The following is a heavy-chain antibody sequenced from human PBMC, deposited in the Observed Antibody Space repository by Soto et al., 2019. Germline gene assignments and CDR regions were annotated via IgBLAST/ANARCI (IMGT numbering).Heavy chain of an antibody. D-gene: IGHD5-18*01. J-gene: IGHJ4*02. V-gene: IGHV5-51*01. CDR3: ARHYERYSYGYFDY. CDR2: IYPGDSDT. CDR1: GYSFTSYW. Sequence: GESLKISCKGSGYSFTSYWIGWVRQVPGKGLEWMGIIYPGDSDTRYSPSFQGQDTISADKSISTAYLQWSSLKASDTAMYYCARHYERYSYGYFDYWGQGTLVTVSS.